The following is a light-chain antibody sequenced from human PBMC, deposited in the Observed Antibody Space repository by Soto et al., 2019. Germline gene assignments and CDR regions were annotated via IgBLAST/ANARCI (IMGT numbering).Light chain of an antibody. CDR3: QQYNTYQGT. CDR1: QNIDKW. J-gene: IGKJ1*01. V-gene: IGKV1-5*01. CDR2: DAS. Sequence: DIQMTQSPSTLSASVGDRVSITCRASQNIDKWLAWYQQKPQKAARLLIFDASTLESGVPSRFSGSGSGTEFTLTISSLQPDDFATYYCQQYNTYQGTFGPGTKVEIK.